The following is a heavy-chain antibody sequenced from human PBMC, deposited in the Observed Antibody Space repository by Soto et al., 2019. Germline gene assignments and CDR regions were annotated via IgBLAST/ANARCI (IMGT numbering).Heavy chain of an antibody. CDR2: ISAYNGNT. V-gene: IGHV1-18*01. Sequence: QVQLVQSGAEVKKPGASVKVSCKTSGYTFTRYGISWVRQAPGQGLEWMGWISAYNGNTNYAQRRQGRVTMTTDTSTSTAYMELRSLRSDDTAVYYCARWKDIVLVTDFWGQGTLVTVSS. D-gene: IGHD2-2*01. CDR3: ARWKDIVLVTDF. CDR1: GYTFTRYG. J-gene: IGHJ4*02.